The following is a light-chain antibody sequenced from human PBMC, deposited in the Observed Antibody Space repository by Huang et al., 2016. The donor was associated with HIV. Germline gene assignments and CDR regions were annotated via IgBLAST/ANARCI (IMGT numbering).Light chain of an antibody. V-gene: IGKV1-5*03. Sequence: DIQMTQSPSTPSASVGDRVTIPCRASQSSSTWLAWYQQKPGKAPNLLTYKASSLESGVPSRFSGSGSGTEFTLTISSLQPDDFATYYCQQYNTYLYTFGQGTKLEIK. CDR2: KAS. CDR3: QQYNTYLYT. J-gene: IGKJ2*01. CDR1: QSSSTW.